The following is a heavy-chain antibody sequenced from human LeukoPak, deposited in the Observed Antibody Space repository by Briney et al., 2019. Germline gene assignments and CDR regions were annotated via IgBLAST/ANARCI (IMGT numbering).Heavy chain of an antibody. CDR3: ASHYGDYVRGNF. CDR2: ISDSGTIM. D-gene: IGHD4-17*01. J-gene: IGHJ4*02. CDR1: GFTFSRYE. Sequence: GGSLRLSCAASGFTFSRYEMNWVRQAPGKGLEWVSYISDSGTIMSYADSVKGRFTISRDNAKNSLYLQMNSLRAEDTAVYYCASHYGDYVRGNFWGQGTLVTVSS. V-gene: IGHV3-48*03.